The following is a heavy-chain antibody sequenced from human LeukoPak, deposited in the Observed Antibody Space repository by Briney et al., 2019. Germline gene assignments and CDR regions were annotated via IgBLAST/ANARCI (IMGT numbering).Heavy chain of an antibody. CDR1: GFTFSSYS. J-gene: IGHJ4*02. V-gene: IGHV3-48*04. Sequence: GGSLRLSCAASGFTFSSYSMNWVRQAPGKGLEWVSYISSSSSTIYYADSVKGRFTISRDNAKNSLYLQMNSLRAEDTAVYYCARWEGPFDYWGQGTLVTVSS. D-gene: IGHD1-26*01. CDR2: ISSSSSTI. CDR3: ARWEGPFDY.